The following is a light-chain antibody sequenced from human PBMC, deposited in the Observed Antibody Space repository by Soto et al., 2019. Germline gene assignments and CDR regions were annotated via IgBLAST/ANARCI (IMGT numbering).Light chain of an antibody. J-gene: IGKJ3*01. CDR2: GVS. CDR1: QSVNSNY. Sequence: EIVLTQSPGTLSLSSGERATLSCRASQSVNSNYLAWHQQKPGQAPRLLIYGVSSRATGIPDRFSGSGSGTDFTLTISRLEPEDFAVYYCQQYGNSGVTFGPGTKVGIK. CDR3: QQYGNSGVT. V-gene: IGKV3-20*01.